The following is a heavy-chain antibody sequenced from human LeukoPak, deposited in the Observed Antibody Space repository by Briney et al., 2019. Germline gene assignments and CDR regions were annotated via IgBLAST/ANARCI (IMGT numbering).Heavy chain of an antibody. J-gene: IGHJ4*02. CDR1: GFTFSSYG. Sequence: HPGGSLRLSCAASGFTFSSYGMHWVRQAPGKGLEWVAFIRYDGSNKYYADSVKGRFTISRDNSKNTLYLQMNSLRAEDTAVYYCAKTGAVLIVYFFDSWGQGALVTVSS. CDR2: IRYDGSNK. V-gene: IGHV3-30*02. D-gene: IGHD2-15*01. CDR3: AKTGAVLIVYFFDS.